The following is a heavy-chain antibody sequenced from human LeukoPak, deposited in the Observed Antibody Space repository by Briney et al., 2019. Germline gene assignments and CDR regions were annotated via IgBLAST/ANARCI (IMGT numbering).Heavy chain of an antibody. J-gene: IGHJ4*02. D-gene: IGHD2-2*01. CDR2: IYSSGST. CDR3: ARQGRGIQLQTYFDY. Sequence: KPSETLSLTCTVSGGSISTYYWIWIRQPAGKGLEWIGRIYSSGSTNYNPSLKSRVTMSIDTSKNEFSLRLSSVTAADTAVYYCARQGRGIQLQTYFDYWGQGTLVTVSS. V-gene: IGHV4-4*07. CDR1: GGSISTYY.